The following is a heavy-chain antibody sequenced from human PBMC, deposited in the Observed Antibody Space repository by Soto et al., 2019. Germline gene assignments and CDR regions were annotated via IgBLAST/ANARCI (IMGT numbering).Heavy chain of an antibody. CDR1: GGTFSSNT. CDR3: ARGRIQLSYYYGMEV. D-gene: IGHD5-18*01. J-gene: IGHJ6*02. CDR2: IIPILDIA. Sequence: SVKVSCKASGGTFSSNTISWVRQAPGQGLEWMGRIIPILDIANYAQKFQGRVTMTTDTSTSTAYMELRSLRSDDTAVYYCARGRIQLSYYYGMEVWGQGTTVTVSS. V-gene: IGHV1-69*02.